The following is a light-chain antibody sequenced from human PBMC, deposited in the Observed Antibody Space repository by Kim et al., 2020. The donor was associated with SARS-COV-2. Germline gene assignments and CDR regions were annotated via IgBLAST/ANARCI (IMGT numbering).Light chain of an antibody. CDR1: SANIASNV. J-gene: IGLJ2*01. CDR2: DDN. CDR3: QSSDTTTVI. Sequence: GKTVTSSCTLGSANIASNVVQWYQQRPGSSPTTVIYDDNRRPSGVPDRFSGSIDSSSNSASLTISGLKTEDEADYYCQSSDTTTVIFGGGTSLTVL. V-gene: IGLV6-57*01.